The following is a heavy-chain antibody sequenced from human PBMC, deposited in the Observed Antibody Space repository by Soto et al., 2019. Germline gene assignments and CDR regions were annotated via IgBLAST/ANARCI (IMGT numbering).Heavy chain of an antibody. CDR3: ARDNGVGP. D-gene: IGHD2-8*01. V-gene: IGHV4-30-4*01. J-gene: IGHJ5*02. CDR1: GGSISSGDYY. Sequence: QVQLQESGPGLVKPSQTLSLTCTVSGGSISSGDYYWSWIRQPPGKGLEWIGYIYDSGSTYYNSSLKSRVNITLATSTNQFSLKLTSVTAADTAVYYCARDNGVGPWGQGTLVTVSS. CDR2: IYDSGST.